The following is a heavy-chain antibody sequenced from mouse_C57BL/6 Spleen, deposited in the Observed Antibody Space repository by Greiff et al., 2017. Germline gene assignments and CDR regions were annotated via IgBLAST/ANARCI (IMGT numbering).Heavy chain of an antibody. V-gene: IGHV1-75*01. CDR3: ARGAWFAY. CDR2: IFPGSGST. J-gene: IGHJ3*01. CDR1: GYTFTDYY. Sequence: VQLQQSGPELVKPGASVKISCKASGYTFTDYYINWVKQRPGQGLEWIGWIFPGSGSTYYNEAFKGKATLTIDKASSTAIMFLSSLNSEDSAVYFCARGAWFAYWGQGTLVTVSA.